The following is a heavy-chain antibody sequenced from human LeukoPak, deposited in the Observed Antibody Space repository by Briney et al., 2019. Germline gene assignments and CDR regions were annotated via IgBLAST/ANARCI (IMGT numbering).Heavy chain of an antibody. V-gene: IGHV1-18*01. CDR3: ARDLRGVGATRIGFDY. CDR2: ISAYNGNT. Sequence: ASVKVSCKASGYTFTSYGISWVRQAPGQGLEGMGWISAYNGNTNYAQKLQGRVTMTTDTSTSTAYMELRSLRSDDTAVYYCARDLRGVGATRIGFDYWGQGTLVTVSS. J-gene: IGHJ4*02. CDR1: GYTFTSYG. D-gene: IGHD1-26*01.